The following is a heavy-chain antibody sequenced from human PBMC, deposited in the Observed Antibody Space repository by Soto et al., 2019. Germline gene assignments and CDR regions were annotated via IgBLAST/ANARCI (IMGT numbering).Heavy chain of an antibody. CDR3: ARNDYGDYVGVY. CDR1: GYIFTNYA. Sequence: ASVKVSCKASGYIFTNYAIHWVRQAPGQSFEWMGWINARNGNTKYSQKFQGRVTITRETSATTAYMELSSLRSEDTAVYYCARNDYGDYVGVYWGQGTLVTVSS. V-gene: IGHV1-3*01. CDR2: INARNGNT. D-gene: IGHD4-17*01. J-gene: IGHJ4*02.